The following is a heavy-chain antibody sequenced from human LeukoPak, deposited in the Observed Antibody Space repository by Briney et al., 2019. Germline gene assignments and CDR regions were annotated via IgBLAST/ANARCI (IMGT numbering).Heavy chain of an antibody. D-gene: IGHD1-1*01. CDR1: GFSFSSYA. V-gene: IGHV3-23*01. CDR3: AKVGDWNDAYYFDY. Sequence: PGGSLRLSYAASGFSFSSYAMSWVRQAPGKGLEWVSANSGSGGSAYYADSVKGRFTISRDNSKNTLYLQMNSLRAEDTAVYYCAKVGDWNDAYYFDYWGQGTLVTVSS. CDR2: NSGSGGSA. J-gene: IGHJ4*02.